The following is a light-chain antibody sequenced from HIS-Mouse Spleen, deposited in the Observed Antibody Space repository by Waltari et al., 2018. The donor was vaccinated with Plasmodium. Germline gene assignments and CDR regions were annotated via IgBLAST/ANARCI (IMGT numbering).Light chain of an antibody. CDR2: QDS. J-gene: IGLJ2*01. Sequence: SYELTQPPSVSVSPGQTASITCSGDKLGDKYACWYQQKPGQSPVLVIYQDSKRPSGMPEGLSGSNTWNTATMTISGTQAMDEADYYCQAWDSSTAWVFGGGTKLTVL. V-gene: IGLV3-1*01. CDR3: QAWDSSTAWV. CDR1: KLGDKY.